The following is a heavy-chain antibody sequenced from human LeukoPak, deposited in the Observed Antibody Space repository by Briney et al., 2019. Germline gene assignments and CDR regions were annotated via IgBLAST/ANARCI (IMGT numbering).Heavy chain of an antibody. Sequence: PSETLSLTCTVSGGSISSGGYYWSWIRQPPGKGLEWIGYIYHSGSTYYNPSLKSRVTISVDRSKNQFSLKLSSVTAADTAVYYCATGIAVAGSYYFDYWGQGTLVTVSS. CDR1: GGSISSGGYY. CDR2: IYHSGST. CDR3: ATGIAVAGSYYFDY. D-gene: IGHD6-19*01. J-gene: IGHJ4*02. V-gene: IGHV4-30-2*01.